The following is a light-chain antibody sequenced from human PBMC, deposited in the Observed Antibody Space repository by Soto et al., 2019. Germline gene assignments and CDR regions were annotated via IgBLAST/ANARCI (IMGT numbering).Light chain of an antibody. Sequence: QSALTQPASVSGSPGQSITISCTGTSNDVGKYNLVSWYQHHPGKAPKLIIYDVTQWPSGASNRFSGSKSGNTASLTIYRLQADDEADYDCCAYAGGTSFYVFGTGTKLTVL. V-gene: IGLV2-23*02. CDR2: DVT. J-gene: IGLJ1*01. CDR3: CAYAGGTSFYV. CDR1: SNDVGKYNL.